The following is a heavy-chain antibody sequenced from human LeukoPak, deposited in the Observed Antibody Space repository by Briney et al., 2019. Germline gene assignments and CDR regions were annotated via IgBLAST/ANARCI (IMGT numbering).Heavy chain of an antibody. Sequence: SETLSLTCTVSGGSISSSYWSWVRQPPGKGLECMGYIDNSGSTNYNPSLKSRVTISLDTPKSQFSLKLSSVTAADTAVYYCARAPLYSGGSGWSIYYFYAMDVWGQGTTVTVSS. CDR2: IDNSGST. CDR1: GGSISSSY. D-gene: IGHD6-19*01. CDR3: ARAPLYSGGSGWSIYYFYAMDV. V-gene: IGHV4-59*01. J-gene: IGHJ6*02.